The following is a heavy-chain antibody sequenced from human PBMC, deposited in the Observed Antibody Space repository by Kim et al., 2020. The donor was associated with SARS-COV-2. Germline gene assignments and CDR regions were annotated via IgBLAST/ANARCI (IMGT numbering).Heavy chain of an antibody. CDR1: GFTFSSYD. J-gene: IGHJ4*02. CDR2: IGTAGDP. V-gene: IGHV3-13*05. Sequence: GGSLRLSCAASGFTFSSYDMHWVRQATGKGLEWVSAIGTAGDPYYPGSVKGRFTISRENAKNSLYLQMNSLRAGDTAVYYCARGTYCGGDCRAQPLDYWGQGTLVTVSS. D-gene: IGHD2-21*02. CDR3: ARGTYCGGDCRAQPLDY.